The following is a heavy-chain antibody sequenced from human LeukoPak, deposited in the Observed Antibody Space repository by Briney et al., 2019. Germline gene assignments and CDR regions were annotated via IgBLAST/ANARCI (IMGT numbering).Heavy chain of an antibody. Sequence: PSETLSLTCTVSGGSISYYYWNWIRQPPGKGLEWIGYIYYTGNTNYNPSLKSRVTVSVDTSKNQFSLKLSSVTAADTAVYYCARDRLQLQSWGQGTLVTVSS. CDR3: ARDRLQLQS. D-gene: IGHD5-24*01. J-gene: IGHJ5*02. CDR2: IYYTGNT. CDR1: GGSISYYY. V-gene: IGHV4-59*01.